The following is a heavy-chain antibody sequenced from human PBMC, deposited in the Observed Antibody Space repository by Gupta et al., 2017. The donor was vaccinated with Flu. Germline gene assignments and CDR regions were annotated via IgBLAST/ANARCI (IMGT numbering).Heavy chain of an antibody. J-gene: IGHJ4*02. CDR3: AIFLDY. Sequence: EVQLVESGGGLVQPGGSLRLSCAASGFIFSNYSMNWVRQAPGKGLEWISYISSSSTSIHYADSVKGRFTISRDNARNSLYLQMNSLRAEDTAVYYCAIFLDYLGQGTLVTVSS. CDR1: GFIFSNYS. CDR2: ISSSSTSI. V-gene: IGHV3-48*01.